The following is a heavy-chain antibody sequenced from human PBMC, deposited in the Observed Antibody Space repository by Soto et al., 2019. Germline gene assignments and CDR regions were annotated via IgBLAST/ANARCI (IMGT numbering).Heavy chain of an antibody. V-gene: IGHV3-7*03. CDR2: IKQDGSEK. CDR1: GFTFSSYW. D-gene: IGHD3-10*01. Sequence: GSLRLSCAASGFTFSSYWMRWVRQAPGKGLEWVANIKQDGSEKYYVDSVKGRFTISRDNAKNSLYLQMNSLRAEDTAVYYCARDWAPDSGPFDYWGQGTLVTVSS. J-gene: IGHJ4*02. CDR3: ARDWAPDSGPFDY.